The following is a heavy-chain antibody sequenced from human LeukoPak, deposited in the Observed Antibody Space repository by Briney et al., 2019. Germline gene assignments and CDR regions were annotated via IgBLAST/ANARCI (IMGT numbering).Heavy chain of an antibody. CDR1: GFTFRNYW. J-gene: IGHJ4*02. V-gene: IGHV3-7*01. D-gene: IGHD2-2*01. Sequence: GGSLRLSCAASGFTFRNYWMSWVRQAPGKGREGVANIKHDGSEKYYVDSVKGRFTIPRDNAEKSLYLQMSSLRADDTAVYYCARTFGSAYYVPAGDYWGQGTLVTVSS. CDR2: IKHDGSEK. CDR3: ARTFGSAYYVPAGDY.